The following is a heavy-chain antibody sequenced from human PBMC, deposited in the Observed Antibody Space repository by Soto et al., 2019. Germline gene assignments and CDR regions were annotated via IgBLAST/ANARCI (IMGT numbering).Heavy chain of an antibody. CDR1: GGSISSGGYY. CDR2: IYYSGRT. CDR3: ARGYCSGGSCSYYYGMDV. Sequence: QVQLQESGPGLVKPSQTLSLTCTVSGGSISSGGYYWSWIRQHPGKGLEWIGYIYYSGRTYYNPSFKIRVTISVDTSKNQFTLKLSSVTATDTAVYYCARGYCSGGSCSYYYGMDVWGQGTTVTVSS. J-gene: IGHJ6*02. D-gene: IGHD2-15*01. V-gene: IGHV4-31*03.